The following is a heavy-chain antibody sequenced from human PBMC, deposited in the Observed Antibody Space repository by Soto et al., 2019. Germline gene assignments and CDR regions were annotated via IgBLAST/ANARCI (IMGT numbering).Heavy chain of an antibody. Sequence: QVQLQQSGPGLVKPSQTLSLTCTVSGDSISSDYYHWTWIRQSPGKGLEWIGYIHHSGSILYNPSLKSRVTISVDTSKNQFSLHLTSVTAADTAVYFCAREEDGGDSLDVWGQGTTVTVSS. D-gene: IGHD2-21*02. CDR1: GDSISSDYYH. CDR2: IHHSGSI. J-gene: IGHJ6*02. V-gene: IGHV4-30-4*08. CDR3: AREEDGGDSLDV.